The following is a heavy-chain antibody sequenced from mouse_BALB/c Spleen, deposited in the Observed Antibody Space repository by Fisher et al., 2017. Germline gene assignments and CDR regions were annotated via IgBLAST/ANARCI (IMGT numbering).Heavy chain of an antibody. J-gene: IGHJ4*01. Sequence: KFKGKATMTADTSSNTAYMQLKSLTSEDSAVYYCARKAYRYDDDADYYAMDYWGQGTSVTVSS. V-gene: IGHV1-42*01. D-gene: IGHD2-14*01. CDR3: ARKAYRYDDDADYYAMDY.